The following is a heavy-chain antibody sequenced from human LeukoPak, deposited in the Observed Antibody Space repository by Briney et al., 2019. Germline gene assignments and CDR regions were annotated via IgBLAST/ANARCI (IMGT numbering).Heavy chain of an antibody. CDR3: ARGGKIALAGTRSPQYFQH. J-gene: IGHJ1*01. CDR1: GFTFNNYG. D-gene: IGHD6-19*01. Sequence: GGSLRLSCAAPGFTFNNYGMHWVRQAPGKGLEGVAFIRYDGSNKYYADSVKGRFTISRDNSKNTLYLQMNSLRAEDTAVYYCARGGKIALAGTRSPQYFQHWGQGTLVTVSS. CDR2: IRYDGSNK. V-gene: IGHV3-30*02.